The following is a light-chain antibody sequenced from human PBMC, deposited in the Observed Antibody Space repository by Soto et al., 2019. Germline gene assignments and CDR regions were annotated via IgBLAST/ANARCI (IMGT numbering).Light chain of an antibody. CDR2: EVS. CDR3: SSYTSSTTLI. V-gene: IGLV2-14*01. Sequence: QSVLTQPASVSGSPGQSITISCTGTSSDVGSYKFVSWYQQHPGKAPKLIIYEVSNRPSGVSDRFSGSKSGTTASLTISGLQAEDEADYHCSSYTSSTTLIFGGGTKLTVL. J-gene: IGLJ2*01. CDR1: SSDVGSYKF.